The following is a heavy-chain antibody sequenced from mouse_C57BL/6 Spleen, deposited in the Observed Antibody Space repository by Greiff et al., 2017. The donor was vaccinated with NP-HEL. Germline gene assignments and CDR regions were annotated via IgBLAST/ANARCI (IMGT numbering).Heavy chain of an antibody. J-gene: IGHJ2*01. Sequence: EVQLVESGGDLVKPGGSLKLSCAASGFTFSSYGMSWVRQTPDKRLEWVATISSGGSYTYYPDSVKGRFTISRDNAKNTLYLQMSSLKSEDTAMYYCARHEDYDYDHFDYWGQGTTLTVSS. CDR2: ISSGGSYT. D-gene: IGHD2-4*01. CDR3: ARHEDYDYDHFDY. V-gene: IGHV5-6*01. CDR1: GFTFSSYG.